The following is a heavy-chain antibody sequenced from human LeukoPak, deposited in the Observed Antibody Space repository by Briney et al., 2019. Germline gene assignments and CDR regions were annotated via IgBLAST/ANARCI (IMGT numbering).Heavy chain of an antibody. V-gene: IGHV3-21*01. D-gene: IGHD5-24*01. Sequence: PGGSLRLSCEASGVTFSSYVMSWVRQAPGKGPEWVSSISSSSSYIYYADSVKGRFTISRDNAKNSLYLQMNSLRAEDTAVYYCARVEMATIVYFDYWGQGTLVTVSS. CDR3: ARVEMATIVYFDY. J-gene: IGHJ4*02. CDR2: ISSSSSYI. CDR1: GVTFSSYV.